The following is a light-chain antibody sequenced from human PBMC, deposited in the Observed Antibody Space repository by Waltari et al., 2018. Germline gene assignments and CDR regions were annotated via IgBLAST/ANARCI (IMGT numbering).Light chain of an antibody. V-gene: IGLV4-69*01. J-gene: IGLJ3*02. CDR2: VNSDGSH. CDR3: QTGGHGTWV. Sequence: QLVLTQSPSASASLRASVKLTSTLTSGPINNVIAWLQQRPEKGPRYLMKVNSDGSHNKGDEIPDRFSGSGSGAERYRSISSLQSEDEADYICQTGGHGTWVFGGGTKLTVL. CDR1: SGPINNV.